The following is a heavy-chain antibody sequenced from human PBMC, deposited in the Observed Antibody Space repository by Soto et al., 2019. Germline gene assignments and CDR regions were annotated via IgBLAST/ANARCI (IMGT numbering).Heavy chain of an antibody. CDR2: IIPIFGTA. D-gene: IGHD3-3*01. CDR3: ARHQYHTPTTIFRRLAYDSLTAGWFDP. Sequence: ASVKVSCKASGGTFSSYAISWVRQAPGQGLEWMGGIIPIFGTANYAQEFQGRVTITADESTSTAYMELSSLRSEDTAVYYCARHQYHTPTTIFRRLAYDSLTAGWFDPWGQGTLVTVSS. J-gene: IGHJ5*02. CDR1: GGTFSSYA. V-gene: IGHV1-69*13.